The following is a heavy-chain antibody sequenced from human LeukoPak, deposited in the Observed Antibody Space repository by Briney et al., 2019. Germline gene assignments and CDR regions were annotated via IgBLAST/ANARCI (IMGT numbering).Heavy chain of an antibody. Sequence: SETLSLTCTASGGSISSGGYYWSWIRQHPGKGLEWIGYIYYSGSTYYSPSLKSRVTISVDTSKNQFSLKLSSVTAADTAVYYCARGTPYYYDSSGYQDAFDIWGQGTMVTVSS. J-gene: IGHJ3*02. CDR3: ARGTPYYYDSSGYQDAFDI. CDR1: GGSISSGGYY. CDR2: IYYSGST. D-gene: IGHD3-22*01. V-gene: IGHV4-31*03.